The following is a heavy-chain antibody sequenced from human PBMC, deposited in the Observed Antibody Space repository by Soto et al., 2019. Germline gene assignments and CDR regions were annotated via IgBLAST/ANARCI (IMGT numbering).Heavy chain of an antibody. CDR1: GGSISSGGYY. CDR2: IYYSGST. D-gene: IGHD3-10*01. J-gene: IGHJ4*02. V-gene: IGHV4-31*03. Sequence: QVQLQESGPGLVKPSQTLSLTCTVSGGSISSGGYYWSWIRQHPGKGLEWIGYIYYSGSTYYNPSLKSRITVSVDTSKNQCSRKLSSVTAADTAVYYCATLGGVWFEDYTEEYWGRGTLVTVSS. CDR3: ATLGGVWFEDYTEEY.